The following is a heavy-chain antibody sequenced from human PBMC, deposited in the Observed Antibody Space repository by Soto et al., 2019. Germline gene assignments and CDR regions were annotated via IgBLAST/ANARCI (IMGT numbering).Heavy chain of an antibody. Sequence: SETLSLTCTVSGGSVSSGNYYWSWIRQPPGEGLEWIGYFYYTGSINYNPSLKSRFTISIDASKNQFSLRLSSVTAADTAVYYCSRSMFYSDGSNYSPFDYWGQGTLVTVS. CDR3: SRSMFYSDGSNYSPFDY. J-gene: IGHJ4*02. CDR1: GGSVSSGNYY. D-gene: IGHD3-22*01. CDR2: FYYTGSI. V-gene: IGHV4-61*01.